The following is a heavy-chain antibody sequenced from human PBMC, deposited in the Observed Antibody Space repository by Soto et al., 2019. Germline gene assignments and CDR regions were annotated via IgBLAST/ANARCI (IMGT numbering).Heavy chain of an antibody. V-gene: IGHV3-33*01. J-gene: IGHJ3*02. CDR1: GFTFSSYG. CDR2: IWYDGSNK. D-gene: IGHD6-19*01. CDR3: ARDPYSSGWFFAFDI. Sequence: QVQLVESGGGVVQPGRSLRLSCAASGFTFSSYGMHWVRRAPGKGLEWVAVIWYDGSNKYYADSVKGRFTISRDNSQNTLYLQMNSLRAEDTAVYYCARDPYSSGWFFAFDIWGQGTMVTVSS.